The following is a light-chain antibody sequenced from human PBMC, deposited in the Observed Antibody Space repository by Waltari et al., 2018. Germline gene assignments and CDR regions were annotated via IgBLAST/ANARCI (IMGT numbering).Light chain of an antibody. CDR2: EVF. Sequence: GSYDLVSWYQQHPGEAPKLLICEVFKRPPDTSSRFSGAKSGSTASLTISGLQPEDEADYYCCSYAGRGTYVFGSGTKVTVL. V-gene: IGLV2-23*02. CDR3: CSYAGRGTYV. J-gene: IGLJ1*01. CDR1: GSYDL.